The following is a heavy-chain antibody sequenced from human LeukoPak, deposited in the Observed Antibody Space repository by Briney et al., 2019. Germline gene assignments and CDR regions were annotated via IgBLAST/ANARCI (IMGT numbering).Heavy chain of an antibody. CDR2: IIPILGIA. V-gene: IGHV1-69*04. J-gene: IGHJ2*01. Sequence: SVKVSCQASGGTFSSYAISWVRQAPGQGLEWMGRIIPILGIANYAQKFQGRVTITADKSTSTAYMELSSLRSEDTAVYYCARGHLGSWYFDLWGRGTLVTVSS. CDR3: ARGHLGSWYFDL. CDR1: GGTFSSYA.